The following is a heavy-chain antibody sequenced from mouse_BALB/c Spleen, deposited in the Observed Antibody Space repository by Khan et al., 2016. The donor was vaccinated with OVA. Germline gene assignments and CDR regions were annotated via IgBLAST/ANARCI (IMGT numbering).Heavy chain of an antibody. J-gene: IGHJ2*01. V-gene: IGHV5-17*02. Sequence: EVQGVESGGGLVQPGGSRKLSCAASGFTFTSYGMHWIRQAPEKGLEWVAYISSDSSTIYYADTVKGRFTISRDNPKNTLFLQMTSLRSGDTAMYFCATSYFYGYYFDYWGQGTTLTGSS. CDR2: ISSDSSTI. CDR3: ATSYFYGYYFDY. D-gene: IGHD1-1*01. CDR1: GFTFTSYG.